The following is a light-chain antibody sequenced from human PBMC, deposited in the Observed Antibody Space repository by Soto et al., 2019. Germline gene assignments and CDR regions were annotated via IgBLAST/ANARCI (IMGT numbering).Light chain of an antibody. CDR3: QQYCSSPYT. J-gene: IGKJ2*01. V-gene: IGKV3D-20*01. CDR2: DAS. Sequence: EIVLTQSPATLSLSPGQRATLSGGASPSVSGSYLAWDQQKPGRAPMLLIYDASSRATGIPDRFSGSGYGTDFTLTISRLEPEYFAVYYCQQYCSSPYTVGQGTKLEIK. CDR1: PSVSGSY.